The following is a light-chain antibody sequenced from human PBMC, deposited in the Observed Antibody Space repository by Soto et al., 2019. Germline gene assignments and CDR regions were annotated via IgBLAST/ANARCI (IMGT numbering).Light chain of an antibody. CDR2: DVT. J-gene: IGLJ2*01. CDR1: SSDVGGYNA. Sequence: QSVLTQPASVSGSPGQTTTISCTGTSSDVGGYNAGSWYQQRPGKAPKLMIYDVTNRPSGVSNRFSGSKSGNTASLTISGLQAEDEAYYYCSSHAAGSTLIFGGGTKLTV. CDR3: SSHAAGSTLI. V-gene: IGLV2-14*03.